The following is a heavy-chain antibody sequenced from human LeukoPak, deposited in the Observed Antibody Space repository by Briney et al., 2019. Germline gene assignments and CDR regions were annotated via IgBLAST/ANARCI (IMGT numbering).Heavy chain of an antibody. CDR3: ARANFLYCSSTTCLFDY. CDR2: INPNDGDT. D-gene: IGHD2-2*01. CDR1: GYTFTDYY. Sequence: GASVKVSCKASGYTFTDYYMHWVRQAPGQGFEWMGWINPNDGDTNYAQKFQGRVTMTRDTSISTAHMEVSRLLSDDTAVYYCARANFLYCSSTTCLFDYWGQGTLVTVSS. J-gene: IGHJ4*02. V-gene: IGHV1-2*02.